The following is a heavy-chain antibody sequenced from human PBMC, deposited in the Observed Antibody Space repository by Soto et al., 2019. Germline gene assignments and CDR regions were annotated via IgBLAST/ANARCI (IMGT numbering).Heavy chain of an antibody. CDR1: GGSISSYY. CDR3: ARDVGSSSPYFDY. D-gene: IGHD6-13*01. Sequence: SETLSLTCTVSGGSISSYYWSWIRQPPGKGLEWIGYIYYSGSTNYNPSLKSRVTISVDTSKNQFSLKLSSVTAADTAVYYCARDVGSSSPYFDYWGQGTLVTVSS. CDR2: IYYSGST. J-gene: IGHJ4*02. V-gene: IGHV4-59*01.